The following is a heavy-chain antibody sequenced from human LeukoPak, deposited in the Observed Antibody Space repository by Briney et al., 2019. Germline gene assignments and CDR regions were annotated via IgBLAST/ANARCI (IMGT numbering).Heavy chain of an antibody. J-gene: IGHJ5*02. Sequence: SVKVSCKASGGTFSSYAISWVRQAPGQGLEWMGGIIPIFGTANYAQKFQGRVTITADKSTSTAYMELSSLRSEDTAVYYCARFGYCSSTSCFTMESPWGQGTLVTVSS. V-gene: IGHV1-69*06. CDR2: IIPIFGTA. CDR3: ARFGYCSSTSCFTMESP. D-gene: IGHD2-2*01. CDR1: GGTFSSYA.